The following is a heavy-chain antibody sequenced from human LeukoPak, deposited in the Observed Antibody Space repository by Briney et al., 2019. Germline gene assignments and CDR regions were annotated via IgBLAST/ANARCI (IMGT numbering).Heavy chain of an antibody. J-gene: IGHJ4*02. V-gene: IGHV1-18*01. CDR1: GYTFTSYG. CDR3: ARDQSYYDSSGYLMPWDY. CDR2: ISAYNGNT. D-gene: IGHD3-22*01. Sequence: ASAKVSCKASGYTFTSYGISWVRQAPGQGLEWMGWISAYNGNTNYAQKLQGRVTMTTDTSTSTAYMELRSLRSDDTAVYYCARDQSYYDSSGYLMPWDYWGQGTLVTVSS.